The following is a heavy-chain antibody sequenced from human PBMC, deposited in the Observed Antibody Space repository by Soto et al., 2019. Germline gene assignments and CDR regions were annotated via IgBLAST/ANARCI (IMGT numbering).Heavy chain of an antibody. CDR2: INSDGSST. D-gene: IGHD4-17*01. J-gene: IGHJ5*02. Sequence: GGSLRLSCAASGFTFSSYWMHWVRQAPGKGLVWVSRINSDGSSTSYADSVKGRFTISRDNAKNTLYLQMNSLRAEDTAVYYCARTTTTVDWFDPWGQGTLVTVSS. CDR1: GFTFSSYW. CDR3: ARTTTTVDWFDP. V-gene: IGHV3-74*01.